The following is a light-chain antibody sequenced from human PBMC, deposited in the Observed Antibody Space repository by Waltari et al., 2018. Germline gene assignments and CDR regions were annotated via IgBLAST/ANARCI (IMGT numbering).Light chain of an antibody. CDR3: SSYTGGTTLVV. CDR1: TSDVGGYNY. Sequence: QSALTQPASVSGSPGQSITISCTGTTSDVGGYNYVSWYQQHPGKAPKLVIYEVNNRPSGVSNRFSGSKSCNTASLTISGLQTEDEADYHCSSYTGGTTLVVFGGGTKLTVL. J-gene: IGLJ2*01. CDR2: EVN. V-gene: IGLV2-14*01.